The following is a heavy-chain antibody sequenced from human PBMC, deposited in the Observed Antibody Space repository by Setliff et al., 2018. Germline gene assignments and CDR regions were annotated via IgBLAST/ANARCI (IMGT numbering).Heavy chain of an antibody. V-gene: IGHV3-23*01. CDR1: GFTFGNYA. Sequence: PGGSLRLSCITSGFTFGNYAMSWVRQAPGKGLEWVSVISGSGSTTSYADSVKGRFTVSRDNSRNTLFLQMNSLRAEDTAVYYCAKDTHYYSSSGYYCFDYWGQGTLVTVSS. D-gene: IGHD3-22*01. CDR3: AKDTHYYSSSGYYCFDY. J-gene: IGHJ4*02. CDR2: ISGSGSTT.